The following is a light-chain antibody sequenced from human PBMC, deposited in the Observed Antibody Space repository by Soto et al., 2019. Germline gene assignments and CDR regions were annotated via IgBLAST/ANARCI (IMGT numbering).Light chain of an antibody. CDR3: QARTNWPRSFT. CDR1: QSVRSY. J-gene: IGKJ3*01. CDR2: DTS. Sequence: EIVLTQSPATLSLSPGERATLSCRASQSVRSYLACYQQKPGQAPRLLIYDTSKRATGIPARFSGSGSGTDFTLTISSLEPEDFAVYYCQARTNWPRSFTFGPGTKVDIK. V-gene: IGKV3-11*01.